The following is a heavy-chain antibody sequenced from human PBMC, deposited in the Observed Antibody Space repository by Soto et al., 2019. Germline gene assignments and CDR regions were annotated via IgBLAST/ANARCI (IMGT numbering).Heavy chain of an antibody. Sequence: EVQLLESGGGLVQPGGSLRLSCAASGFTFSSYARSWVRQAPGKGLEWVSAISGSGGSTYYADSVKGRFTISRDNSKNTQYLQMNSLRAEDTAVYYCAKDYSGGGSSTSLGHYWGQGTLFTVSS. CDR3: AKDYSGGGSSTSLGHY. J-gene: IGHJ4*02. D-gene: IGHD2-2*01. CDR1: GFTFSSYA. V-gene: IGHV3-23*01. CDR2: ISGSGGST.